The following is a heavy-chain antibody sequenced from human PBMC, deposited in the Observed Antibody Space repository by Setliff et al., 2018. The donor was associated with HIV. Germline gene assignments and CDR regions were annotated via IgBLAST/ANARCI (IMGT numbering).Heavy chain of an antibody. CDR1: GGSISSYY. CDR3: ARDGWRYCGDGSCRLNYNYYMDV. D-gene: IGHD2-15*01. V-gene: IGHV4-4*07. Sequence: TSETLSLTCTVSGGSISSYYGSWIRQSAGKGLEWIGRIYSSGSTTYNPSLKSRVSISLDTSKNQFSLKLSSVTAADTAVYYCARDGWRYCGDGSCRLNYNYYMDVWGKGTTVTVSS. CDR2: IYSSGST. J-gene: IGHJ6*03.